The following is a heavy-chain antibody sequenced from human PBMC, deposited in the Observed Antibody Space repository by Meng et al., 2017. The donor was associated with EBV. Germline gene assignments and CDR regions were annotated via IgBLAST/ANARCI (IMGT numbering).Heavy chain of an antibody. CDR3: ASESGRGFTPDY. Sequence: QWPLLKSGAEVKRPWASVKVSCRTSGGTFRSDAVSWVRQAPGQGLEWMGGLIPMVGAPHYAQKFQGRVTIIADESTSTHSMELNSLRSEDTAMYYCASESGRGFTPDYWGQGTLVTVSS. V-gene: IGHV1-69*01. CDR2: LIPMVGAP. J-gene: IGHJ4*02. CDR1: GGTFRSDA. D-gene: IGHD3-10*01.